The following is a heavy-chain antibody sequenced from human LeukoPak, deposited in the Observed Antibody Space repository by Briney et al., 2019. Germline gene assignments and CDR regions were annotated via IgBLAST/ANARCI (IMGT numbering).Heavy chain of an antibody. CDR3: ARGRLNYDFWSGYYTHYFDY. CDR2: INHSGST. Sequence: PSETLSLTCAVYGGSFSGYYWSWIRQPPGKGLEWIGEINHSGSTNYNPSLKSRVTISVDTSKNQFSLKLSSVTAADTAVYYCARGRLNYDFWSGYYTHYFDYWGQGTLVTVSS. CDR1: GGSFSGYY. J-gene: IGHJ4*02. V-gene: IGHV4-34*01. D-gene: IGHD3-3*01.